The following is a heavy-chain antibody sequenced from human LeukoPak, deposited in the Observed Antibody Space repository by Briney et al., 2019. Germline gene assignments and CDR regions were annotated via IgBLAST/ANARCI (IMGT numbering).Heavy chain of an antibody. CDR2: ISAYNGNT. J-gene: IGHJ5*02. V-gene: IGHV1-18*01. CDR1: GYTFTSYG. CDR3: ARLRALWFGESNWFDP. D-gene: IGHD3-10*01. Sequence: GASVKVSCKASGYTFTSYGISWVRQAPGQGLEWMGWISAYNGNTNYAQKLQGRVTMTTDTSTSTAYMELRSLRSDDTAVYYCARLRALWFGESNWFDPWGQGTLVTVSS.